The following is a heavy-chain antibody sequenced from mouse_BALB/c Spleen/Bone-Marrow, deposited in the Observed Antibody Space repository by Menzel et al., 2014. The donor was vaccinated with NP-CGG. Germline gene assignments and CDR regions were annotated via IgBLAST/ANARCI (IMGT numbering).Heavy chain of an antibody. D-gene: IGHD2-4*01. Sequence: VHVKQSGAELVKPGASVKLSCTASGFNIKDTYMHWVKQRPEQGLEWIGRIDPANGNTKYDPKFQGKATITADTSSNTAYPQLSSLTSEDTAVYYCARGYYDYVYAMDYWGQETSVTVSS. CDR3: ARGYYDYVYAMDY. CDR1: GFNIKDTY. V-gene: IGHV14-3*02. CDR2: IDPANGNT. J-gene: IGHJ4*01.